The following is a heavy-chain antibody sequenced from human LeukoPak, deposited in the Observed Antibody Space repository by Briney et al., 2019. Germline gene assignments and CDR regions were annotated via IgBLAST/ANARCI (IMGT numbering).Heavy chain of an antibody. Sequence: GGSLRLSCEASGFTLSSDEINWVRQAPGKGLKWISYISSSGSSIYYADSVKGRFTVSRDNAKNSVYLQMSSLRAEDSAVYHCARETPNCGGDCFSTWGQGALVTVAS. V-gene: IGHV3-48*03. J-gene: IGHJ4*02. CDR2: ISSSGSSI. D-gene: IGHD2-21*02. CDR3: ARETPNCGGDCFST. CDR1: GFTLSSDE.